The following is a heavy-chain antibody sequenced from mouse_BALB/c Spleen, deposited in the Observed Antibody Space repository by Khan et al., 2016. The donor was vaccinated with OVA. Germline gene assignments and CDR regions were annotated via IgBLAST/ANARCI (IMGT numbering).Heavy chain of an antibody. V-gene: IGHV2-6-7*01. CDR3: ARDEGYDFAWFAY. Sequence: QVQLKESGPGLVAPSQSLSITCTVSGFSLTGYGVNWVRQPPGKGLEWLGMIWGDGSTDYNSALKSRLSISKDNSKSQVFLKMNSLQTDDTARYYCARDEGYDFAWFAYWGQGTLVTVSA. J-gene: IGHJ3*01. CDR1: GFSLTGYG. D-gene: IGHD2-2*01. CDR2: IWGDGST.